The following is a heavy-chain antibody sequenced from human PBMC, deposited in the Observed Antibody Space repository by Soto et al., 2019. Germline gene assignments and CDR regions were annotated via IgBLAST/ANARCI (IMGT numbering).Heavy chain of an antibody. V-gene: IGHV1-2*04. CDR1: GYTFTGYY. Sequence: ASVKVSCKASGYTFTGYYIHWVRQAPGQGLEWMGWINPNSGGTNYAQKFQGWVTMTRDTSISTAYMELSRLRSDDTAVYYCARDHSPKYSSSPGFDYWGQGTLVTVSS. D-gene: IGHD6-6*01. CDR2: INPNSGGT. J-gene: IGHJ4*02. CDR3: ARDHSPKYSSSPGFDY.